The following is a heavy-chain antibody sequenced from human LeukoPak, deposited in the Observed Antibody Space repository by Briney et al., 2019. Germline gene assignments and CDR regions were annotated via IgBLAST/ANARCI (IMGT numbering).Heavy chain of an antibody. J-gene: IGHJ4*02. D-gene: IGHD1-14*01. V-gene: IGHV1-46*01. Sequence: GASVKVSCKASGYTFTSYYMHWVRQAPGQGLEWMGLINPTGGSTGYAQKLQDRVTMTTDTSTSTAYMELRSLRSDDTAVYYCARNFHPGNWDYWGQGTLVTVSS. CDR3: ARNFHPGNWDY. CDR2: INPTGGST. CDR1: GYTFTSYY.